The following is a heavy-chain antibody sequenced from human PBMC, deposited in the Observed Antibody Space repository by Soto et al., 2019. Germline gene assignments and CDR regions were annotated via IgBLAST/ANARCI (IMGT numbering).Heavy chain of an antibody. CDR3: AKEAGYGSGSNYYYMDV. D-gene: IGHD3-10*01. J-gene: IGHJ6*03. CDR2: ISGSGGST. Sequence: GGSLRLSCAASGFTFSSYAMSWVRQAPGKGLERVSAISGSGGSTYYADSVKGRFTISRDNSKNTLYLQMNSLRAEDTAVYYRAKEAGYGSGSNYYYMDVWGKGTTVTVSS. V-gene: IGHV3-23*01. CDR1: GFTFSSYA.